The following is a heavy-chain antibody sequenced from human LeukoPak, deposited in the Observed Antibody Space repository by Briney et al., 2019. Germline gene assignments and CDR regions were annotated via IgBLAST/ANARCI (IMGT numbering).Heavy chain of an antibody. Sequence: ASVKVSCKASGYTFTSYGISWARQAPGQGLEWMGWISAYNGNTNYAQKLQGRVTMTTDTSTSTAYMELRSLRSDDTAVYYCARDRGSSWPYYYYYYGMDVWGQGTTVTVSS. J-gene: IGHJ6*02. CDR1: GYTFTSYG. D-gene: IGHD6-13*01. CDR3: ARDRGSSWPYYYYYYGMDV. CDR2: ISAYNGNT. V-gene: IGHV1-18*01.